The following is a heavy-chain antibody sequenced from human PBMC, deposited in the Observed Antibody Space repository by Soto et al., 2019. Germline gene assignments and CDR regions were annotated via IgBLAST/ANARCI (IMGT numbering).Heavy chain of an antibody. V-gene: IGHV3-30*18. CDR1: GFNFNNYG. J-gene: IGHJ4*02. D-gene: IGHD1-7*01. CDR3: AKDRVGGTFYTPLGF. Sequence: GSLRLSCQASGFNFNNYGMHWVRQAPGKGLEWVAVITYDGSNKYYADSVKGRFTISRDNSKNTLSLHLNTLKPEDTAVYHCAKDRVGGTFYTPLGFWGQGTLVTVSS. CDR2: ITYDGSNK.